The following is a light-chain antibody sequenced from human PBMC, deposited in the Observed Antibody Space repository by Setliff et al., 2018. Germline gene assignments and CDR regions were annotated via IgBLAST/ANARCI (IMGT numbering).Light chain of an antibody. CDR2: DVS. Sequence: QSALTQPRSVSGSPRQSVTISCTGTSSDVGGYNYVSWYQQHPGKAPKLMIYDVSKRPSGVPDRFSGSKSGNTASLTISGLQAEDEADYYCCSYAGSYTSLYVFGTGTKV. J-gene: IGLJ1*01. CDR1: SSDVGGYNY. CDR3: CSYAGSYTSLYV. V-gene: IGLV2-11*01.